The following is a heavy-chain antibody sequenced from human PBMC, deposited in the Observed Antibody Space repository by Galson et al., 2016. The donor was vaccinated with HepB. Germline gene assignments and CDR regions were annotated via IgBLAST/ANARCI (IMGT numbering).Heavy chain of an antibody. CDR2: IKPSGDTV. D-gene: IGHD2-15*01. Sequence: SLRLSCAASGFTFSSYEVLWVRQAPGKGLEWLSYIKPSGDTVFYADSVKGRFTISRDNAENSLYLQMNSLKVEDTAIYYCARGGFCGVNCHSTLLDYWGQGSLVTVSS. V-gene: IGHV3-48*03. CDR1: GFTFSSYE. J-gene: IGHJ4*02. CDR3: ARGGFCGVNCHSTLLDY.